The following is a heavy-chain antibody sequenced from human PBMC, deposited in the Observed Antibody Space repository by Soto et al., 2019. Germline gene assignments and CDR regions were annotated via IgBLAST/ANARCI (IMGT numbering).Heavy chain of an antibody. Sequence: PGGSLRLSCATSGFPFNDYYMTWIRQAPGKGLEWLSHISPKSTFRNYADSVKGRFTISRDNSKSTLYLQMSSLRAEDTAVYYCARVFVESSMNDGMDVWGQGTAVTVSS. D-gene: IGHD5-18*01. V-gene: IGHV3-11*06. J-gene: IGHJ6*02. CDR2: ISPKSTFR. CDR1: GFPFNDYY. CDR3: ARVFVESSMNDGMDV.